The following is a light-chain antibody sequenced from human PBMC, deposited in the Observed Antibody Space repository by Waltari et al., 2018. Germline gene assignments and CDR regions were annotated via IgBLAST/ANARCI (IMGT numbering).Light chain of an antibody. V-gene: IGLV2-14*01. Sequence: QSALTPPASVSGSPGQSITISCPGNSSDLGTYNYVSWYQQHPGKAPKLMIYEVSNRPSGVSNRFSGSKSGNTASLTISGLQAADEADYYCSSYTTSSNWVFGGGTKLTVL. CDR2: EVS. CDR1: SSDLGTYNY. CDR3: SSYTTSSNWV. J-gene: IGLJ3*02.